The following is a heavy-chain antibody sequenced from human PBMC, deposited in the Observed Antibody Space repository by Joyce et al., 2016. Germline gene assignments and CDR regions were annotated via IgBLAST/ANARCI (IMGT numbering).Heavy chain of an antibody. V-gene: IGHV4-38-2*01. CDR3: ARGRYYGSGSFSNHVLYGFDP. CDR2: VYHTGST. D-gene: IGHD3-10*01. CDR1: GYSIGICYY. Sequence: QVQLQESGPGLVRPSETLSLTCGVSGYSIGICYYWGWIRQPPGKGLEGIGSVYHTGSTDYNPSLKSRVTVSLDTSKNHSSLNLRSVTAADTAVYYCARGRYYGSGSFSNHVLYGFDPWGQGTLVTVSS. J-gene: IGHJ5*02.